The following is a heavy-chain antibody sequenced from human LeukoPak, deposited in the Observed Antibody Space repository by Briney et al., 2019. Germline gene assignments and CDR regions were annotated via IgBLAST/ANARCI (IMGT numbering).Heavy chain of an antibody. V-gene: IGHV3-74*01. CDR1: GFTFNTYW. D-gene: IGHD6-13*01. CDR3: ARDSVAASGDFDY. Sequence: GGSLRLSCAASGFTFNTYWMHWVRQAPGKGLVWVSRTNSDGSGTIYADSVKGRFTISRDNAKNTLYLQMNSLRAEDTAVYYCARDSVAASGDFDYWGQGTLVTVSS. CDR2: TNSDGSGT. J-gene: IGHJ4*02.